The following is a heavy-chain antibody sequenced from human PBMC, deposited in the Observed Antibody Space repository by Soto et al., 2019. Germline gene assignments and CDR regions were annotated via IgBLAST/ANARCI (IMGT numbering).Heavy chain of an antibody. D-gene: IGHD2-21*01. CDR2: IYYSGTT. Sequence: QVQLQESGPGLVKPSQTLSLTCTVSGGSISSGGYYWYWIRQHPGKGLEWIGDIYYSGTTYYNPSLKRRATRSVDTSKDQFSLKLSSVTAADTAVYYCAASCVACGGFNYYGMDVWGQGTTVTVSS. CDR1: GGSISSGGYY. V-gene: IGHV4-31*03. CDR3: AASCVACGGFNYYGMDV. J-gene: IGHJ6*02.